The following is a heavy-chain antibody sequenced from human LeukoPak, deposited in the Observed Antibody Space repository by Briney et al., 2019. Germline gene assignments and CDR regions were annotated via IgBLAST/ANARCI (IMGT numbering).Heavy chain of an antibody. Sequence: PSQTLSLTCTVSGGSISIGSYYWSWIRQPAGKGLEWIGRIYTSGSTNYNPSLKSRVTISVDTSKNQFSLKLSSVTAADTAVYYCAGDYDFWSGYPHAYDAFDIWGQGTMVTVSS. D-gene: IGHD3-3*01. CDR3: AGDYDFWSGYPHAYDAFDI. V-gene: IGHV4-61*02. CDR2: IYTSGST. J-gene: IGHJ3*02. CDR1: GGSISIGSYY.